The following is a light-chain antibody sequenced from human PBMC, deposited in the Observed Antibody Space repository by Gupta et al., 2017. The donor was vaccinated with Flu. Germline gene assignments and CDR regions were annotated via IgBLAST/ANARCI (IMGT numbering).Light chain of an antibody. Sequence: SYVLTQPPSVSVAPGQTAAITCSGDNIEGRTVQWYQQKAGQAPVLVVYDDSGRPSGIPERFSGSNSGGTATHSGSTATLTISRVEAGDEADYYCHVWDGLSASHVFGTGTKVTVL. CDR2: DDS. V-gene: IGLV3-21*02. J-gene: IGLJ1*01. CDR1: NIEGRT. CDR3: HVWDGLSASHV.